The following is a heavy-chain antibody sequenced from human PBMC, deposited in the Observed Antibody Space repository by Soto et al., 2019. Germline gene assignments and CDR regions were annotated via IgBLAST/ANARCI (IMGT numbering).Heavy chain of an antibody. D-gene: IGHD6-13*01. J-gene: IGHJ5*02. CDR1: GGTFSTYT. CDR3: ARGFHGLVAAAATSWFDP. V-gene: IGHV1-69*01. CDR2: ILPIFGTA. Sequence: QVQLVQSGAEVKKPGYSVKVSCKASGGTFSTYTFTWVRQAPGQGLEWMGGILPIFGTANYAQKFQGRVTITADESTSTGYMELSGLRSEDTAVYYCARGFHGLVAAAATSWFDPWGQGTLVTVSS.